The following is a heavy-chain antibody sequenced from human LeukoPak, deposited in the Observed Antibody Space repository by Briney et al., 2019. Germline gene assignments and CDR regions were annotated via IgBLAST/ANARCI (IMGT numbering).Heavy chain of an antibody. Sequence: ASVNVSCKASGYTFINYGITWVRQAPGQGLEWMGWISVYNGKTNYAQKLQGRVTMTTDRSTSTAYMELRSLRSDDTAVYYCARDLVYGSGSYGFDYWGQGTLVTVSS. J-gene: IGHJ4*02. D-gene: IGHD3-10*01. V-gene: IGHV1-18*01. CDR2: ISVYNGKT. CDR3: ARDLVYGSGSYGFDY. CDR1: GYTFINYG.